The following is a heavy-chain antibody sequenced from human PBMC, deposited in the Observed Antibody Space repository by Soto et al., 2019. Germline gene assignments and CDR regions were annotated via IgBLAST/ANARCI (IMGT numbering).Heavy chain of an antibody. CDR1: GGSRSSYY. CDR3: ARDKITGLFDY. Sequence: PSETLSLTCTVSGGSRSSYYWSWIRQSPGKGLENLGYIYFSGSTNYNPSLKSRVTISVDTSKNQFSLKLTSVTAADTAVYYCARDKITGLFDYWGQGTLVTVSS. D-gene: IGHD2-8*02. CDR2: IYFSGST. J-gene: IGHJ4*02. V-gene: IGHV4-59*12.